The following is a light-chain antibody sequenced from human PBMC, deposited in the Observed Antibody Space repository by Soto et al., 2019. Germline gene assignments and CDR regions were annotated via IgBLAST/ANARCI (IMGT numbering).Light chain of an antibody. V-gene: IGKV3-15*01. CDR1: ERISTN. J-gene: IGKJ1*01. CDR2: SES. CDR3: QQHGNWLTWT. Sequence: EIVMTQSPVTLSVSPGESATIFCRASERISTNLAWYQQRPGQAPRLLIYSESTRATGVPARFSGSGSATEFTLTISSLQPEDFATYYCQQHGNWLTWTFGQGTRVEIK.